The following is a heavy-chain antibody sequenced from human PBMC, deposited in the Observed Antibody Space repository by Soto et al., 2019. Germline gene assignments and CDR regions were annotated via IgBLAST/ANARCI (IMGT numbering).Heavy chain of an antibody. D-gene: IGHD5-12*01. CDR3: AKGYSGYDPTVDY. V-gene: IGHV3-30*18. J-gene: IGHJ4*02. CDR2: ISYDGSNK. CDR1: AFTFSSYG. Sequence: QVQLVESGGGVVQPGRSLRLSCAASAFTFSSYGMHWVRQAPGKGLEWVAVISYDGSNKYYADSVKGRFTISRDNSKNTLYLQMNSLRAEDTAVYYCAKGYSGYDPTVDYWRQGTLVTVSS.